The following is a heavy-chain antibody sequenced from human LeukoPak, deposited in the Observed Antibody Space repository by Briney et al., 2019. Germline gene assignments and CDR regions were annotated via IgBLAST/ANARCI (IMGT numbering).Heavy chain of an antibody. D-gene: IGHD2-2*01. CDR1: GFTFSSYA. CDR2: ISYDGSNK. V-gene: IGHV3-30-3*01. Sequence: GGSLRLSCAASGFTFSSYAMHWVRQAPGKGLEWVAVISYDGSNKYYADSVKGRFTISRDNSKNMLYLQMNSLRAEDTAVYYCARGYCSSTSCSYGMDVWGQGTTVTVSS. CDR3: ARGYCSSTSCSYGMDV. J-gene: IGHJ6*02.